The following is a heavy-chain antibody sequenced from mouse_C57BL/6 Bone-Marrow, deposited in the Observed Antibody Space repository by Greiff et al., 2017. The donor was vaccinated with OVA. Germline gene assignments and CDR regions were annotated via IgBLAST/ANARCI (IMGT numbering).Heavy chain of an antibody. CDR2: ISSGGSYT. CDR1: GFTFSSYG. Sequence: DVHLVESGGDLVKPGGSLKLSCAASGFTFSSYGMSWVRQTPDKRLEWVATISSGGSYTYYPDSVKGRFTISRDNAKNTLYLQMSSLKSEDSAVYYCARSHYYGSSPDYWGQGTTLTVSS. CDR3: ARSHYYGSSPDY. V-gene: IGHV5-6*01. D-gene: IGHD1-1*01. J-gene: IGHJ2*01.